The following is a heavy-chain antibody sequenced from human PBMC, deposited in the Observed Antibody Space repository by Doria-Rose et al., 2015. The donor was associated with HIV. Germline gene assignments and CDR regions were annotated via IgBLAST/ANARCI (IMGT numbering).Heavy chain of an antibody. CDR3: ARSNNWNFNWFDP. V-gene: IGHV4-59*01. CDR1: YY. J-gene: IGHJ5*02. CDR2: VFYSGST. D-gene: IGHD1-7*01. Sequence: YYWSWIRQPPGKGLEWIGRVFYSGSTNYNPSLKRRVTISLDTSKNQFSLNLNSVTAADTAVYYCARSNNWNFNWFDPWGQGTLVTVSS.